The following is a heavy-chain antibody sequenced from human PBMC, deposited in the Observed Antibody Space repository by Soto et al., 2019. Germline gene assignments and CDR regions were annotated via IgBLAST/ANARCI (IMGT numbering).Heavy chain of an antibody. CDR2: IYYSGST. V-gene: IGHV4-31*03. D-gene: IGHD3-22*01. CDR1: GGSISSGGYY. CDR3: ARDYGRQGDVYDSSGYYYNYFDY. J-gene: IGHJ4*02. Sequence: ASETLSLTCTVSGGSISSGGYYWSWIRQHPGKGLEWIGYIYYSGSTYYNPSLKSRVTISVDTSKNQFSLKLSSVTAADTAVYYCARDYGRQGDVYDSSGYYYNYFDYWGQGTLVTVSS.